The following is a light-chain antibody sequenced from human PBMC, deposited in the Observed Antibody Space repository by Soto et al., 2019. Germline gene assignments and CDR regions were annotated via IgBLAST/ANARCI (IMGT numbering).Light chain of an antibody. Sequence: NSSDVGGYNYVSWYQQHPGKAPKLIIFDVNKRPSGVPDRFSGSKSGSTASLTISGLQAEDEADYYCCSYGGSFYVVVPVTKVTVL. CDR2: DVN. J-gene: IGLJ1*01. CDR1: SSDVGGYNY. CDR3: CSYGGSFYV. V-gene: IGLV2-11*01.